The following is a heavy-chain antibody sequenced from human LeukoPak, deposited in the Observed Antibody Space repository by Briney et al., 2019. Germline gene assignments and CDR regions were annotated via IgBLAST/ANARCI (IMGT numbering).Heavy chain of an antibody. Sequence: ASVKVSCKASGYTFTGYYMHWVRQAPGQGLEWMGWINPNSGGTNYAQKFQGRVTMTRDTSTSTAYMELSRLRSDDTAVYYCARFLEGRRVRSGFDYWGQGTLVTVSS. CDR3: ARFLEGRRVRSGFDY. D-gene: IGHD3-3*01. J-gene: IGHJ4*02. V-gene: IGHV1-2*02. CDR1: GYTFTGYY. CDR2: INPNSGGT.